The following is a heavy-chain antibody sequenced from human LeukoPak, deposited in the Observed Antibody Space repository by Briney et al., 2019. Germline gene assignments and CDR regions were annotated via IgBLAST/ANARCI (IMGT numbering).Heavy chain of an antibody. J-gene: IGHJ6*02. D-gene: IGHD4-17*01. CDR2: ISYDGSNK. CDR3: ARHNTVTTYYYYYGMDV. V-gene: IGHV3-30-3*01. Sequence: GGSLRLSYAASGFTFSSYAMHWVRQAPGKGLEWVAVISYDGSNKYYADSVKGRFTISRDNSKNTLYLQMNSLRAEDTAVYYCARHNTVTTYYYYYGMDVWGQGTTVTVSS. CDR1: GFTFSSYA.